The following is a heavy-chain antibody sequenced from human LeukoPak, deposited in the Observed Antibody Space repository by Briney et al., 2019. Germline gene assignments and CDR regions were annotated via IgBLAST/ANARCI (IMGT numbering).Heavy chain of an antibody. V-gene: IGHV3-21*01. CDR2: ISSSSSYI. J-gene: IGHJ6*03. CDR3: ARELPLYCSSTSCYYYYYYYMDV. D-gene: IGHD2-2*01. CDR1: GFTFSSYA. Sequence: GGSLRLSCAASGFTFSSYAMSWVRQAPGKGLEWVSSISSSSSYIYYADSVKGRFTISRDNAKNSLYLQMNSLRAEDTAVYYCARELPLYCSSTSCYYYYYYYMDVWGKGTTVTVSS.